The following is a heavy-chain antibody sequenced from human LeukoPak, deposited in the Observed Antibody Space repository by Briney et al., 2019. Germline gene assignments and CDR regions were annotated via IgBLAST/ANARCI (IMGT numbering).Heavy chain of an antibody. J-gene: IGHJ4*02. CDR2: ISGSGGST. V-gene: IGHV3-23*01. D-gene: IGHD2-2*01. Sequence: PGGSLRLSCAASGFTFSSYAMSWVRQAPGKGLEWVSAISGSGGSTYYADSVKGRLTISRDNSKNTLYLQMHSLRAEDTAVYYCAGGAYCSSTSCYQLLDYWGQGTLVTVSS. CDR1: GFTFSSYA. CDR3: AGGAYCSSTSCYQLLDY.